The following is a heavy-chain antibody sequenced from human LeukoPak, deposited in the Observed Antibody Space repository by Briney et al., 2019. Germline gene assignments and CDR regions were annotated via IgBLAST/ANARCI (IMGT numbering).Heavy chain of an antibody. D-gene: IGHD4-17*01. CDR1: GDSITSSSYY. CDR2: IYYSGST. CDR3: ATLMTTVTTSGYYFDY. V-gene: IGHV4-39*07. J-gene: IGHJ4*02. Sequence: SETLSLTCTVSGDSITSSSYYWGWIRQPPGKGLEWIGNIYYSGSTYYNPSLKSRVTISVDTSKNQFSLKLSSVTAADTAVYYCATLMTTVTTSGYYFDYWGQGTLVTVSS.